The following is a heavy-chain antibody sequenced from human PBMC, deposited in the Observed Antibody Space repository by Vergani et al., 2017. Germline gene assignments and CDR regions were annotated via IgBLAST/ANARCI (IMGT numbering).Heavy chain of an antibody. J-gene: IGHJ4*02. CDR1: GYTFIHYD. Sequence: QVQLVQSGAEVRKPGASVKVSCKASGYTFIHYDISGVRQASGQGLEWMGWMSPNSGNTGFAQKFQGRITMTRNTSISTAFMELSCLTSDDTAVYYCVGGSSSTFDFWGQGTLVTVSS. V-gene: IGHV1-8*01. CDR3: VGGSSSTFDF. D-gene: IGHD6-6*01. CDR2: MSPNSGNT.